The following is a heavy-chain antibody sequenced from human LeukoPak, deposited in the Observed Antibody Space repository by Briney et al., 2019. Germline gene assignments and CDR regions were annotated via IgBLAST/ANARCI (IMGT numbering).Heavy chain of an antibody. V-gene: IGHV4-39*01. D-gene: IGHD6-19*01. Sequence: PPETLSLTCTVPGGSISSSSYYWGWIRQPPGKGLEWIGSIYYSGSTYYNPSLKSRVTISVDTSKNQFSLKLSSVTAADTAVYYCARRSSGWNFDYWGQGTLVTVSS. CDR2: IYYSGST. CDR1: GGSISSSSYY. J-gene: IGHJ4*02. CDR3: ARRSSGWNFDY.